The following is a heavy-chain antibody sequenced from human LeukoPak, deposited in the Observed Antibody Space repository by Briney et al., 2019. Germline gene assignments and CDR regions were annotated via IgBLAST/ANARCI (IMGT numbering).Heavy chain of an antibody. CDR3: ARAHGRGYAFDI. J-gene: IGHJ3*02. CDR1: GFTFSSYA. D-gene: IGHD3-22*01. CDR2: ISSSGTTI. V-gene: IGHV3-48*03. Sequence: GRSLRLSCAASGFTFSSYAMHWVRQAPGKGLEWVSYISSSGTTIYYADSVKGRFTISRDNAKNSLYLQMNSLRAEDTAVYYCARAHGRGYAFDIWGQGTMVAVSS.